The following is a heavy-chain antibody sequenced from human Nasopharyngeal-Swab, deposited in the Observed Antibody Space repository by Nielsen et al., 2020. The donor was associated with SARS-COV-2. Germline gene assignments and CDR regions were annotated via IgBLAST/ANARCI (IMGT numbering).Heavy chain of an antibody. CDR2: IYPGDSDT. CDR3: ARPAGGGYFDY. D-gene: IGHD3-16*01. Sequence: VRQMPGKGLAWMGIIYPGDSDTRYSPSFQGQVTISADKSISNAYLQWSSLKASDTAMYYCARPAGGGYFDYWGQGTLVTVSS. V-gene: IGHV5-51*01. J-gene: IGHJ4*02.